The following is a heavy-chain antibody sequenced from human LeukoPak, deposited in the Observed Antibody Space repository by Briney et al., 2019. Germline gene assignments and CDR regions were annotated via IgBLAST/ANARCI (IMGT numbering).Heavy chain of an antibody. CDR1: GFTFSIYS. J-gene: IGHJ4*02. Sequence: PGGSPRLSCAASGFTFSIYSMNWVRQAPGKGLEWVSYITSDSNTIYYADSVKGRFTISRDNAKNLLFLQMNSLRDEDAAIYHCARSAGHLGSWGQGTLVTVSS. CDR2: ITSDSNTI. V-gene: IGHV3-48*02. D-gene: IGHD6-25*01. CDR3: ARSAGHLGS.